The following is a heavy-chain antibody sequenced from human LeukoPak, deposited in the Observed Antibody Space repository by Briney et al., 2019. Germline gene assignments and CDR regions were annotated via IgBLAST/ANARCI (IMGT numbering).Heavy chain of an antibody. J-gene: IGHJ4*02. V-gene: IGHV3-23*01. CDR2: ISRSGGST. CDR3: AKSHYYDILTGYYPY. D-gene: IGHD3-9*01. Sequence: GGSLRLSCAASGFTFSSYAMSWVRQAPGKGLEWVSAISRSGGSTYYADSVKGRFTISRDNSKNTLYLQMNSLRAEDTAVYYCAKSHYYDILTGYYPYWGQGTLVTVSS. CDR1: GFTFSSYA.